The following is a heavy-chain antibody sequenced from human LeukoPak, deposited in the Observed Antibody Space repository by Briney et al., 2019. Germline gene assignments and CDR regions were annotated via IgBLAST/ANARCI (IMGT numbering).Heavy chain of an antibody. CDR1: GGSISSDNYQ. CDR3: ARYGSGSTWFDP. D-gene: IGHD3-10*01. Sequence: SQTLSLTCTVSGGSISSDNYQWSSIRQPPGKGLEWIGYINYSGSTYYNPSLKSRVTISVDTSKNHFSLKLSSVTAADTAVYYCARYGSGSTWFDPWGQGTLVTVSS. J-gene: IGHJ5*02. CDR2: INYSGST. V-gene: IGHV4-30-4*01.